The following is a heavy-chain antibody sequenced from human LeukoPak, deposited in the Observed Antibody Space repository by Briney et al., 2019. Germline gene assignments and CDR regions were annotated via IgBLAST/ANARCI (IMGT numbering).Heavy chain of an antibody. D-gene: IGHD5-24*01. V-gene: IGHV1-2*02. Sequence: ASVKVSCXASGYTFTGYYMHWVRQAPGQGLEWMGWINPNSGGTNYAQKFQGRVTMTRDTSISTAYMELSRLRSDDTAVYYCAISGGYKNAFDIWGQGTMVTVSS. J-gene: IGHJ3*02. CDR2: INPNSGGT. CDR1: GYTFTGYY. CDR3: AISGGYKNAFDI.